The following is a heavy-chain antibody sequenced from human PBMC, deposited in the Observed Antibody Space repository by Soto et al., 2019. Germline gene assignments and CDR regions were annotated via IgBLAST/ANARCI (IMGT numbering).Heavy chain of an antibody. CDR2: IYWDDDK. Sequence: QITLKESGPTLVKPTQTLTLTCTFSGFSLSTSEVGVGWIRQPPGKALEWLALIYWDDDKRYSPSLKSRVTILKAXSKNQVVPTITNMDPVHTATYYCAHRRYGDYSIGYWGQGILVTVSS. J-gene: IGHJ4*02. V-gene: IGHV2-5*02. CDR3: AHRRYGDYSIGY. CDR1: GFSLSTSEVG. D-gene: IGHD4-17*01.